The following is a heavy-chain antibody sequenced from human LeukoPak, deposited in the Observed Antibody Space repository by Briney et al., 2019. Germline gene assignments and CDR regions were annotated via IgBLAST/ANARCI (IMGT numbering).Heavy chain of an antibody. CDR3: ARDFLRECIRPNLPWY. V-gene: IGHV3-21*01. D-gene: IGHD3-10*01. CDR2: ISVGSNYI. J-gene: IGHJ2*01. Sequence: PGGSLRLSCAASGYTFSSYSINWVRQAPGKGLEWVSSISVGSNYIYYADSVKGRFTVSRDDAKNSLYLHLNSLRAEDTAVFYCARDFLRECIRPNLPWY. CDR1: GYTFSSYS.